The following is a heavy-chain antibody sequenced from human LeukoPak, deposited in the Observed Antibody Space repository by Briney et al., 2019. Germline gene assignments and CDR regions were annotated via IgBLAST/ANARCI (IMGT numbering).Heavy chain of an antibody. CDR1: GFSFSSYA. Sequence: GGSLRLSCAASGFSFSSYAMHWVRQAPGKGLEWVAIISYDGSEKYYADSLKGRFTISRDNSKNTLYLQMNSLRAEDTALYYCANEEWYRFDYWGQGTLVTVPS. CDR3: ANEEWYRFDY. D-gene: IGHD2-8*01. J-gene: IGHJ4*02. CDR2: ISYDGSEK. V-gene: IGHV3-30*04.